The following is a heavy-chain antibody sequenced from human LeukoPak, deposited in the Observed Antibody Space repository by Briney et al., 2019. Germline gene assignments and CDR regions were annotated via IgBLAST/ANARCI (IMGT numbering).Heavy chain of an antibody. CDR2: ISSDGSNT. CDR3: ARGYCSGGSCNRPFDY. J-gene: IGHJ4*02. Sequence: GASVRLSCAASGFTFSSYWMHWVRQAPGKGLVWVSRISSDGSNTDYADSVKGRFTISRDNAKNTLYLQMNSLRAEDTAVYYCARGYCSGGSCNRPFDYWGQGALVTVSS. D-gene: IGHD2-15*01. V-gene: IGHV3-74*01. CDR1: GFTFSSYW.